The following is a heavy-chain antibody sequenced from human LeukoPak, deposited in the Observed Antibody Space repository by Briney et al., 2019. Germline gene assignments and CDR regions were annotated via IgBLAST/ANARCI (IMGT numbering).Heavy chain of an antibody. V-gene: IGHV3-23*01. Sequence: GGSLRLSCAASGFTFSSYAMSWVRQAPGKGLEWVSAINGSGGSTYYADSVKGRFTISRDNSKNTLYLQMNSLRAEDTAVYYCAKELIADSSGYYHYWGQGTLVTVSS. D-gene: IGHD3-22*01. J-gene: IGHJ4*02. CDR2: INGSGGST. CDR3: AKELIADSSGYYHY. CDR1: GFTFSSYA.